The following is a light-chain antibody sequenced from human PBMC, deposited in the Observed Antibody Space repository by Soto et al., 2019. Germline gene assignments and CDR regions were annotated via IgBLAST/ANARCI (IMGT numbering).Light chain of an antibody. J-gene: IGKJ1*01. CDR2: GAS. CDR3: QQYNNWWT. V-gene: IGKV3-15*01. Sequence: EIVMTQSPATLSVSPGERATLSCRASQSFSSNLACYQQKPGQAPRLLIYGASTRATGIPARFSGSGSGTEFTLTISSLQSEDFAVYYCQQYNNWWTFGQGTKVDIK. CDR1: QSFSSN.